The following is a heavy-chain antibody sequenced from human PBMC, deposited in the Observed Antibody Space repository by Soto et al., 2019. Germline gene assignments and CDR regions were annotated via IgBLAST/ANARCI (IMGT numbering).Heavy chain of an antibody. V-gene: IGHV3-33*01. D-gene: IGHD4-4*01. CDR2: IWYDGSNK. CDR1: GFTFSSYG. CDR3: ASTRMAWGDYSNFDY. Sequence: QVKLVESGGGVVQPGRSLRLSCAASGFTFSSYGMHWVRQAPGKGLEWVAVIWYDGSNKYYADSVKGRFTISRDNSKNTLYLQMNSLRAEDTAVYYCASTRMAWGDYSNFDYWGQGTLVTVSS. J-gene: IGHJ4*02.